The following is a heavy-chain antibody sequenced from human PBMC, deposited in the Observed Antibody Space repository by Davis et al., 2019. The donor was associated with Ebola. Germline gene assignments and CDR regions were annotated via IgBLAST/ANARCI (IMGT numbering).Heavy chain of an antibody. CDR3: ARLALTGRSSDSEWFDP. V-gene: IGHV4-61*09. CDR1: GGSISSGNYY. CDR2: VCVSGSN. J-gene: IGHJ5*02. D-gene: IGHD1-14*01. Sequence: PSETLSLTCTVSGGSISSGNYYWSWIRQPAGKALEWIGHVCVSGSNNYNPSLKSPLAMSVDTSRTQFSLKLTSVTAADTAIYYCARLALTGRSSDSEWFDPWGQGTLVTVST.